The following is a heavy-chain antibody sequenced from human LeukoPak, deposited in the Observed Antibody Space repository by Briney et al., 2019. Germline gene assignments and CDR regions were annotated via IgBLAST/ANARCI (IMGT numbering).Heavy chain of an antibody. CDR2: ISGDGAST. V-gene: IGHV3-23*01. J-gene: IGHJ3*01. Sequence: PGGSLRLSCAASGFTFAIHAMTWVRQAPWKGLEWVSGISGDGASTHYAESVKGQFTIPRDNSQNTLFLQMNSLRVEDTAIYYCAKDSYVSGRPLHTFDVWGQGTMVTVSS. CDR3: AKDSYVSGRPLHTFDV. CDR1: GFTFAIHA. D-gene: IGHD3-10*01.